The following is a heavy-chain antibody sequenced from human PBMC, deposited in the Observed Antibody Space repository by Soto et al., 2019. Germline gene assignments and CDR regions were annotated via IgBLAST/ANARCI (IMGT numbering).Heavy chain of an antibody. Sequence: PSETLSLTCTVSGGSISSYYWSWSRQPPGKGLEWIGYIYYSGSTNYNPSLKSRVTISVDTSKNQFSLKLSSVTAADTAAYYCARTKDRTPFDYWGRGTLVTVSS. D-gene: IGHD2-8*01. J-gene: IGHJ4*02. CDR1: GGSISSYY. CDR3: ARTKDRTPFDY. CDR2: IYYSGST. V-gene: IGHV4-59*08.